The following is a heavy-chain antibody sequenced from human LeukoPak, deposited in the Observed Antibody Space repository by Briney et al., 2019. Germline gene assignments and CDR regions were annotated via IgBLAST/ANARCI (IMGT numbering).Heavy chain of an antibody. V-gene: IGHV4-34*01. D-gene: IGHD6-13*01. CDR2: INHSGST. CDR1: GGSFSGYY. Sequence: SETLSLTCAVYGGSFSGYYWSWIRQPPGKGLEWIGEINHSGSTNYNPSLKSRVTISVDTSKNQFSLKLSSVTAADTAVYYCARQPIEEQPPDYWGQGTLVTVSS. CDR3: ARQPIEEQPPDY. J-gene: IGHJ4*02.